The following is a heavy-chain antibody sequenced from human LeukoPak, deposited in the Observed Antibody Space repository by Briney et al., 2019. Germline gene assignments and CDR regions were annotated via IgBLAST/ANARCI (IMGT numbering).Heavy chain of an antibody. CDR3: ARALPGYYYDTRGQAGGASDI. CDR1: GYTFTGYY. V-gene: IGHV1-2*02. J-gene: IGHJ3*02. CDR2: INPNSGGT. Sequence: ASVKVSCKASGYTFTGYYMHWVRQAPGQGLEWMGWINPNSGGTNYAQKFQGRVTMTRDTSISTAYMELSSLRSDDTAVYFCARALPGYYYDTRGQAGGASDIWGQGTVVTVSS. D-gene: IGHD3-22*01.